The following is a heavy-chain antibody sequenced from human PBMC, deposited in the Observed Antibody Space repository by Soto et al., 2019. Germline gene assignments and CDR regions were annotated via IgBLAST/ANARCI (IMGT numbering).Heavy chain of an antibody. V-gene: IGHV4-59*01. CDR2: IYYSGST. CDR1: GGSISSYY. D-gene: IGHD6-6*01. Sequence: LSLTCTVSGGSISSYYWSWIRQPPGKGLEWIGYIYYSGSTNYNPSLKSRVTISVDTSKNQFSLKLSSVTAADTAVYYCARLIAARLFDPWGQGTLVTVSS. CDR3: ARLIAARLFDP. J-gene: IGHJ5*02.